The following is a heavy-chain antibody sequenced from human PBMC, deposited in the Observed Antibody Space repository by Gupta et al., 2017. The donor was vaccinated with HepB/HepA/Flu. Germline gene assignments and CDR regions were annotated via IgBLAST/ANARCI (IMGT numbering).Heavy chain of an antibody. CDR3: AKGWGYYQLLPFDY. D-gene: IGHD2-2*01. CDR2: ISGSCDTT. J-gene: IGHJ4*01. V-gene: IGHV3-23*01. CDR1: GFTCSTYA. Sequence: EVQLLESGGGVVQAGGSLRLSCAASGFTCSTYATTWVRQAPGRGLEWVSAISGSCDTTYYADSVKGRFTISRDNSKNTLYLQMNSLRVEDTAIYYCAKGWGYYQLLPFDYWGHGTLVTVSS.